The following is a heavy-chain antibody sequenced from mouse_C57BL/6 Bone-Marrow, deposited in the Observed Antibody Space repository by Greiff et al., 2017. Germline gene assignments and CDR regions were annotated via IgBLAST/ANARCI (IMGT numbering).Heavy chain of an antibody. CDR3: TRGGITTEYYFDY. CDR2: ISSGGDYI. Sequence: DVQLVESGEGLVKPGGSLKLSCAASGFTFSSYAMSWVRQTPEKRLEWVAYISSGGDYIYYADTVKGRFTISRDNARNTLYLQMSSLKSEDTAMYYCTRGGITTEYYFDYWGQGTTLTVSS. J-gene: IGHJ2*01. D-gene: IGHD2-4*01. CDR1: GFTFSSYA. V-gene: IGHV5-9-1*02.